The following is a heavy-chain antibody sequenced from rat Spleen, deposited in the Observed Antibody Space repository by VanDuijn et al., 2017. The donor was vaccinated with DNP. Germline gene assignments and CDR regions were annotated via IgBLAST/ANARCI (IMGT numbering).Heavy chain of an antibody. CDR3: AGVISNGRLDY. CDR1: GFTFNNYW. V-gene: IGHV5-31*01. J-gene: IGHJ2*01. Sequence: EVQLVESGGGLVQPGRSLKLSCAASGFTFNNYWMTWIRQVPGKGLEWVASITSSGGSTYYPDSVKGRFTISRDNAKNTLSLQMNSLRSEDTATYYCAGVISNGRLDYWGQGVMVTVSS. D-gene: IGHD1-12*02. CDR2: ITSSGGST.